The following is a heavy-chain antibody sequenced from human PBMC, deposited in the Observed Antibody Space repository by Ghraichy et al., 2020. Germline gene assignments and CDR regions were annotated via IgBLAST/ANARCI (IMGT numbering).Heavy chain of an antibody. CDR3: ARSFGVPWYYFDY. CDR2: IYHSGST. V-gene: IGHV4-38-2*02. D-gene: IGHD3-3*01. CDR1: GYSISSGYY. J-gene: IGHJ4*02. Sequence: SETLSLTCTVSGYSISSGYYWGWIRQPPGKGLEWIGSIYHSGSTYYNPSLKSRVTISVDTSKNQFSLKLSSVTAADTAVYYCARSFGVPWYYFDYWGQGTLVTVSS.